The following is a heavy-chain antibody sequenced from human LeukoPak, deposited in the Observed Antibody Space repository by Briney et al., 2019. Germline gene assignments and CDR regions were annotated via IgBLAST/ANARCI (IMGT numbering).Heavy chain of an antibody. D-gene: IGHD3-22*01. CDR2: LYSDGTT. V-gene: IGHV3-53*01. Sequence: GGSLRLSCAASGFTVSSNYMSWVRQAPGKGLEWVSVLYSDGTTYYADSVKGRFTITRDNSKNTLYLQMNNLRAEDTAVYYCARAAYDSNGFTANHDYWGQGTLVTVSS. CDR1: GFTVSSNY. J-gene: IGHJ4*02. CDR3: ARAAYDSNGFTANHDY.